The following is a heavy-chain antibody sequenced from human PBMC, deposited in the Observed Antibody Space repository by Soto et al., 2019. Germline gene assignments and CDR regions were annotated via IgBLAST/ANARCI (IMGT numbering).Heavy chain of an antibody. D-gene: IGHD4-4*01. V-gene: IGHV3-23*01. CDR2: ISGIGGST. Sequence: EVQLLESGGGLVQPGGSLRLSCAASGFTFSSYAMSWVRQAPGKGLEWVSAISGIGGSTYYADSVKGRFTISRENSKNTLYLQMNSLRAEDTAVYYCAKVTTVYYYYGMDVWGQGTTVTVSS. J-gene: IGHJ6*02. CDR3: AKVTTVYYYYGMDV. CDR1: GFTFSSYA.